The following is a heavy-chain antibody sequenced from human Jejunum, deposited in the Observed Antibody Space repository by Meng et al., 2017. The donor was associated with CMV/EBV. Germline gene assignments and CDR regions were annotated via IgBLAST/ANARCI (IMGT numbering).Heavy chain of an antibody. V-gene: IGHV1-69*12. D-gene: IGHD2-8*01. Sequence: QVQVVESGGELKKSGSSVKASCKASGDIFNNYGFTWVRQAPGQGLEWMGGIVPIFSTTNYAQKFQGRVTITADESTSTAYMELSSLTSEDTAVYYCVRPLVWNWGQGTLVTVSS. CDR3: VRPLVWN. CDR1: GDIFNNYG. J-gene: IGHJ1*01. CDR2: IVPIFSTT.